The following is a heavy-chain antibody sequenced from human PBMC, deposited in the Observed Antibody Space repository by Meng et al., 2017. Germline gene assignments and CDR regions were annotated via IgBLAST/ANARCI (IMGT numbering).Heavy chain of an antibody. J-gene: IGHJ4*02. CDR3: ARDSSSGWYHNY. D-gene: IGHD6-19*01. Sequence: ELSLLCAGVGFFLPRGSLGLSSAASGFSVTTSYMSWVRQAPGKGLEWVSVIYSGGSTYYADSVKGRFSISRDNSKNTLYLQMNSLRAEDTAVYFCARDSSSGWYHNYWGQGTLVTVSS. CDR2: IYSGGST. CDR1: GFSVTTSY. V-gene: IGHV3-53*01.